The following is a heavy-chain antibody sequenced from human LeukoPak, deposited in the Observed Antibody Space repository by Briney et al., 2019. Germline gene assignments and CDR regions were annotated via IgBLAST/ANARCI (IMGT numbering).Heavy chain of an antibody. CDR2: INPNSGGT. J-gene: IGHJ4*02. CDR1: GYTFTGYY. CDR3: ARGAGWELPRFDY. Sequence: GASVKVSCKASGYTFTGYYMHWVRQAPGQGLEWLGWINPNSGGTNYAQKFQGRVTMTRDTSISTAYMELSRLRSDDTAVYYCARGAGWELPRFDYWGQGTLVTVSS. V-gene: IGHV1-2*02. D-gene: IGHD1-26*01.